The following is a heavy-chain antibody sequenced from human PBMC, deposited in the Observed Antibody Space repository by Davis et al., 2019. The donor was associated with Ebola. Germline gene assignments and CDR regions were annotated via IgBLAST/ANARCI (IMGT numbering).Heavy chain of an antibody. D-gene: IGHD6-19*01. CDR2: IYYSGST. CDR3: ARTTRASGWFLDY. J-gene: IGHJ4*02. CDR1: GGSISSGDYY. V-gene: IGHV4-30-4*01. Sequence: SETLSLTCTVSGGSISSGDYYWSWIRQPPGKGLEWIGYIYYSGSTYYNPSLKSRVTISVDTSKNQFSLKLSSVTAADTAVYYCARTTRASGWFLDYWGQGALVTVSS.